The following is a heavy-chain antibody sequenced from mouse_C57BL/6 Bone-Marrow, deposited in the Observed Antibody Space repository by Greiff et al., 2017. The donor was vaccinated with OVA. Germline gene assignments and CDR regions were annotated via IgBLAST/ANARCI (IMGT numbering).Heavy chain of an antibody. J-gene: IGHJ2*01. CDR2: IDPETGGT. D-gene: IGHD3-2*02. CDR3: TRRDSSGPSYYFDY. Sequence: QVQLQQSGAELVRPGASVTLSCKASGYTFTDYEMHWVKQTPVHGLEWIGAIDPETGGTAYNQKFKGKAILTADKSSSTAYMELRSLTSEDSAVYYCTRRDSSGPSYYFDYWGQGTTLTVSS. CDR1: GYTFTDYE. V-gene: IGHV1-15*01.